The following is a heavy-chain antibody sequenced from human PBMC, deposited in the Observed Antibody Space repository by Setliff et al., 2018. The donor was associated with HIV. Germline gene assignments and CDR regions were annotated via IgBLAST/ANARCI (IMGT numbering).Heavy chain of an antibody. CDR3: ARYKCINFACVGFDI. J-gene: IGHJ3*02. D-gene: IGHD3-9*01. V-gene: IGHV4-59*11. CDR1: AASIRSHY. CDR2: IHYSGIT. Sequence: SETLSLTCTVSAASIRSHYWSWIRQPPGKGLEWTGSIHYSGITHYNPSLKSRLTMSVDTSKNQVSLKLTSVTAADTAVYYCARYKCINFACVGFDIWGQGTVVTVSS.